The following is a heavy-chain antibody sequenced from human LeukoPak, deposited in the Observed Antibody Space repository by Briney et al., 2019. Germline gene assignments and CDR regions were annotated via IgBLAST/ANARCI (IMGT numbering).Heavy chain of an antibody. Sequence: GASVKVSCKASGYTFTSYGISWVRQAPGQGLEWMGWISAYNGNTNYAQKLQGRVTMTTDTSTSTAYMELRSLRSDDTAVYYCARDLAVVVGHVAFDIWGQGTMVTVSS. V-gene: IGHV1-18*01. J-gene: IGHJ3*02. D-gene: IGHD2-2*01. CDR2: ISAYNGNT. CDR1: GYTFTSYG. CDR3: ARDLAVVVGHVAFDI.